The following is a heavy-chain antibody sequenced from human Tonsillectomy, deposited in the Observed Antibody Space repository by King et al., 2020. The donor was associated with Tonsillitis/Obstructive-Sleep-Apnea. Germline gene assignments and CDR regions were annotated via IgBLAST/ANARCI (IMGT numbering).Heavy chain of an antibody. CDR1: GGTFSSYA. Sequence: QLVQSGAEVKKPGSSVKVSCKASGGTFSSYAISWVRQAPGQGLEWMGGIIPIFGTANYAQKFQGRVTITADESTSTAYMELSSLRSEDTAVYYCARVTRWVVPRHYYYMDVWGKGTTVTVSS. J-gene: IGHJ6*03. D-gene: IGHD2-15*01. V-gene: IGHV1-69*01. CDR2: IIPIFGTA. CDR3: ARVTRWVVPRHYYYMDV.